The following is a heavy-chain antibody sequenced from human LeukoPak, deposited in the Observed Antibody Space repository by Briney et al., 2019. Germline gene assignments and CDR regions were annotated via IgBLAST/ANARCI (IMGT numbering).Heavy chain of an antibody. CDR2: IIPIFGTA. CDR1: GGTFSSYA. Sequence: GASVKVSCKASGGTFSSYAISWVRQAPGQGLEWMGGIIPIFGTANYAQKFQGRVTITADKSTSTAYMELSSLRPEDTAVYYCAREGSGYDLNWFDPWGQGTLVTVSS. CDR3: AREGSGYDLNWFDP. J-gene: IGHJ5*02. V-gene: IGHV1-69*06. D-gene: IGHD5-12*01.